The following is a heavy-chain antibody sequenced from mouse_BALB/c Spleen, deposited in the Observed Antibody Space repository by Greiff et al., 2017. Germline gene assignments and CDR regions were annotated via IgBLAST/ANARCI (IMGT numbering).Heavy chain of an antibody. Sequence: EVQLVESGGDLVKPGGSLKLSCAASGFTFSSYGMSWVRQTPDKRLEWVATISSGGSYTYYPDSVKGRFTISRDNAKNTLYLQMSSLKSEDTAMYYCARHEITTGEVFYWGQGTLVTVSA. CDR1: GFTFSSYG. CDR2: ISSGGSYT. J-gene: IGHJ3*01. CDR3: ARHEITTGEVFY. V-gene: IGHV5-6*01. D-gene: IGHD2-4*01.